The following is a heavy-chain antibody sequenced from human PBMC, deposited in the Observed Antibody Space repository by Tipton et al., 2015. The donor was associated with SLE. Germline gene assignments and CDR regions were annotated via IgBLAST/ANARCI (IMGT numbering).Heavy chain of an antibody. J-gene: IGHJ4*02. D-gene: IGHD3-9*01. CDR2: ISIGGST. Sequence: SLRLSCAASGFTFSLYGMSWVRQAPGKGLEWVSVISIGGSTSHADAVNGRFTISRDSSKNTLYLQMNSLRAEDTAVYYCASGLLTDFDYWGQGTLVTVSS. CDR1: GFTFSLYG. V-gene: IGHV3-66*02. CDR3: ASGLLTDFDY.